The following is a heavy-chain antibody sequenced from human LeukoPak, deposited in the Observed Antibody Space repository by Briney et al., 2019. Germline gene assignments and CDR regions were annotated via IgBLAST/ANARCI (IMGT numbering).Heavy chain of an antibody. J-gene: IGHJ6*03. CDR3: ARLYRPFGESYMDV. CDR2: IYYSGST. V-gene: IGHV4-59*08. D-gene: IGHD3-10*01. Sequence: PSETLSLTCTVSGGSISSYYWTWIRQPPGKGLEWIGFIYYSGSTNHNPSLKSRVTISVDTSKNQFSLKLSSVTAADTAVYYCARLYRPFGESYMDVWGKGTTVTVS. CDR1: GGSISSYY.